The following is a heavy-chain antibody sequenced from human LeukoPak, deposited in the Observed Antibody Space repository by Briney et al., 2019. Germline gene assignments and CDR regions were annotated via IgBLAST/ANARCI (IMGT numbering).Heavy chain of an antibody. Sequence: ASVKISCKVAGYTFTDYYMHWVQQAPGKGLEWMGLVDPEDGETIYAEKVQGRVTITADTSTDTAYMELSSLRSEDTAVYYCATGDRITMIEVVPFQHWGQGTLVTVSS. CDR1: GYTFTDYY. J-gene: IGHJ1*01. V-gene: IGHV1-69-2*01. CDR3: ATGDRITMIEVVPFQH. D-gene: IGHD3-22*01. CDR2: VDPEDGET.